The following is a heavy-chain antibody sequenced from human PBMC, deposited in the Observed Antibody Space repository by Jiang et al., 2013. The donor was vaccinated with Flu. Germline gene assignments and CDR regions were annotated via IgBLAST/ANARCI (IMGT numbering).Heavy chain of an antibody. J-gene: IGHJ5*02. D-gene: IGHD3-16*02. CDR2: IDPSDSYT. Sequence: GAEVKKPGESLRISCKGSGYSFTSYWISWVRQMPGKGLEWMGRIDPSDSYTNYSPSFQGHVTISADKSISTAYLQWSSLKASDTAMYYCARLMITFGGVIAINWFDPWGQGTLVTVSS. V-gene: IGHV5-10-1*01. CDR1: GYSFTSYW. CDR3: ARLMITFGGVIAINWFDP.